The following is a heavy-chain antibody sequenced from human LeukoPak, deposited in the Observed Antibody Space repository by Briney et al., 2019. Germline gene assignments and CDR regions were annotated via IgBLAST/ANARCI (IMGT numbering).Heavy chain of an antibody. CDR2: ISSSSSNI. V-gene: IGHV3-48*01. D-gene: IGHD3-3*01. CDR1: GFTFSSYS. J-gene: IGHJ4*02. CDR3: ARATQEYYDFWSGYNLRFDY. Sequence: PGGSLRPSCPASGFTFSSYSMNWVRQDPGNGLEWVSYISSSSSNINYADSVKGRFTISIDNAKNSLYLQMNSLRAEDTAVYYCARATQEYYDFWSGYNLRFDYWGQGTLVTVSS.